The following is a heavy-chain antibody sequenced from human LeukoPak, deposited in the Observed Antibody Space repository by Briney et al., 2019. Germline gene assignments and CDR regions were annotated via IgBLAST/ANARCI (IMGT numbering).Heavy chain of an antibody. J-gene: IGHJ4*02. CDR3: ARDGDYYDSSGGFDY. V-gene: IGHV3-21*01. D-gene: IGHD3-22*01. CDR2: ISSSSSYI. CDR1: GFTFSSYR. Sequence: GGSLRLSCAASGFTFSSYRMNWVRQAPGKGLEWVSSISSSSSYIYYADSLKGRFTISRDNAKNSLYLQMNSLRAEDTAVYYCARDGDYYDSSGGFDYWGQGTLVTVSS.